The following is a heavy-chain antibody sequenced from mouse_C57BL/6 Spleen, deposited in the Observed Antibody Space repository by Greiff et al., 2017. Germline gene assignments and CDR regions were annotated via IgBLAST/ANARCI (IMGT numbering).Heavy chain of an antibody. J-gene: IGHJ2*01. V-gene: IGHV1-69*01. D-gene: IGHD1-1*01. CDR3: ARWCYGGSSFDY. Sequence: VQLQQPGAELVMPGASVKLSCKASGYTFTSYWMHWVKQRPGQGLEWIGEIDPSDSYTNYNQKFKGKSTLTVDKSSSTAYMQLSSLTFEDSAVYYCARWCYGGSSFDYWGQGTTLTVSS. CDR1: GYTFTSYW. CDR2: IDPSDSYT.